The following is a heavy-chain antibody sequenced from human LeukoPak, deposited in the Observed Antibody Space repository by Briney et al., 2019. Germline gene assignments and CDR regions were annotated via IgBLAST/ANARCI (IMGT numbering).Heavy chain of an antibody. D-gene: IGHD1-26*01. CDR2: ISYDGSNK. CDR3: AIVNSGYVDY. J-gene: IGHJ4*02. CDR1: GFTFSSYA. V-gene: IGHV3-30*04. Sequence: GASLKLSCAASGFTFSSYAMHWVRQAPGKGLEWVAVISYDGSNKYYADYVKGRFTISRDNSKNTLYLQMNSLRAEDTAVYYCAIVNSGYVDYWGQGTLVTVSS.